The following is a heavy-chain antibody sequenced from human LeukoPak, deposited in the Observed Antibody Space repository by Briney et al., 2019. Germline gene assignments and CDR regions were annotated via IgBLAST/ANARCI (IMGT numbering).Heavy chain of an antibody. Sequence: PSETLSLTCTVSGGSINGGNYYWTWIRQPAGKGLGWIGRISPSGSTNYNPSLTSRVTISVDTSKNQFSLKLSFVTAADTAVYYCARVSYQEGVDYWGQGTLVTVSS. CDR2: ISPSGST. D-gene: IGHD2-2*01. J-gene: IGHJ4*02. CDR3: ARVSYQEGVDY. CDR1: GGSINGGNYY. V-gene: IGHV4-61*02.